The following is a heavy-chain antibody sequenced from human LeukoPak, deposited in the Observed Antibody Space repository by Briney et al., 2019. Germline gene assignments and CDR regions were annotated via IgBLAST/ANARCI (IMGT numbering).Heavy chain of an antibody. D-gene: IGHD1-26*01. V-gene: IGHV4-39*07. J-gene: IGHJ4*02. CDR2: ISYSGST. CDR3: ARLHSYSGSWRFDY. CDR1: GGSISSSSYY. Sequence: SETLSLTCTVSGGSISSSSYYWGWIRQPPGNGLEWIGSISYSGSTYYNPSLKSRVTISVDTSKNQFSLKLTSVTAADTAVYYCARLHSYSGSWRFDYWGQGTLVTVSS.